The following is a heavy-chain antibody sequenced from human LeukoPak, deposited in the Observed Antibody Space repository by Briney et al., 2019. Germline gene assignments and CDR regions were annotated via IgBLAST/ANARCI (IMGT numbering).Heavy chain of an antibody. J-gene: IGHJ4*02. CDR3: ARGPYTGSYYPLPY. CDR2: ISSSGSTI. Sequence: GGSLRLSCAASGFTFSSYSMNWVRQAPGKGLEWVSYISSSGSTIYYADSVKGRFTTSRDNAKNSLNLQVNSLGAEDTAVYYCARGPYTGSYYPLPYWGQGTLVTVSS. D-gene: IGHD1-26*01. V-gene: IGHV3-48*04. CDR1: GFTFSSYS.